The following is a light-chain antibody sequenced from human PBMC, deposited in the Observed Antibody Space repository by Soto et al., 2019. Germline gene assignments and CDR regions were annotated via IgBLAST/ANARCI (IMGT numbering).Light chain of an antibody. CDR2: DVV. CDR3: TSYATVPTLLV. V-gene: IGLV2-14*03. Sequence: QSALTQPASVSASPGQSITISCTGTSSDVGRFNYVSWYQQYPGKAPKLIIYDVVKRPSGISNRFSASKSGNTASLTISGLQAEDEADYYCTSYATVPTLLVSGTGTKVT. CDR1: SSDVGRFNY. J-gene: IGLJ1*01.